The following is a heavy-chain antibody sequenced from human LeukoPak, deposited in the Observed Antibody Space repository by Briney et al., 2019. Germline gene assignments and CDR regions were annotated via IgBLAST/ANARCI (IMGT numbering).Heavy chain of an antibody. CDR3: ASGRGFTGSTFGY. Sequence: PSETLSLTCTVAGGSISNYFWSWIRQPPGKGLEWVGHVFYNGSTNYNPSLKSRVTISRDTSSIRFSLRLSSVTAADTATYYWASGRGFTGSTFGYWGQGIMVTVSS. CDR1: GGSISNYF. V-gene: IGHV4-59*01. CDR2: VFYNGST. D-gene: IGHD5-12*01. J-gene: IGHJ4*02.